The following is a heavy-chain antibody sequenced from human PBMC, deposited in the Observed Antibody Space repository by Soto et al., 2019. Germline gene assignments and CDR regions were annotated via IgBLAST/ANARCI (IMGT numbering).Heavy chain of an antibody. D-gene: IGHD3-22*01. CDR2: ISYDGSKK. V-gene: IGHV3-30-3*01. CDR3: GRRPRYDSNPIDY. CDR1: GFTFSSYA. J-gene: IGHJ4*02. Sequence: GGSLRLSCAASGFTFSSYAMPWVRQAPGKGLEWVAVISYDGSKKYYADSVKGRFTISRDNSKNTLYLQMNSLRAEDTAVYYCGRRPRYDSNPIDYWGQGTLVTVSS.